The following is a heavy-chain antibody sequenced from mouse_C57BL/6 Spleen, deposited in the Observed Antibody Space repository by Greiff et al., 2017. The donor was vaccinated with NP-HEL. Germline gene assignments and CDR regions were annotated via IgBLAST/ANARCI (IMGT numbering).Heavy chain of an antibody. V-gene: IGHV5-2*03. D-gene: IGHD1-1*01. CDR1: EYEFPSHD. Sequence: EVKLVESGGGLVQPGESLKLSCESNEYEFPSHDMSWVRKTPEKRLELVAAINSDGGSTYYPDTMERRFIISRDNTKKTLYLQMSSLRSEDTALYYCARNYYGSSSYWYFDVWGTGTTVTVSS. CDR2: INSDGGST. CDR3: ARNYYGSSSYWYFDV. J-gene: IGHJ1*03.